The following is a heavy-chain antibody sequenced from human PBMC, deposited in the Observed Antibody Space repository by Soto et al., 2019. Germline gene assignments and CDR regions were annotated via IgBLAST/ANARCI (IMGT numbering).Heavy chain of an antibody. D-gene: IGHD3-16*01. CDR1: GGTFSSYA. J-gene: IGHJ4*02. CDR2: IIPIFGTA. CDR3: ARGQTGGGWGYYFDC. Sequence: QGQLVQSGAEVKKPGSSVKVSCKASGGTFSSYAIDWVRQAPGQALEWMGGIIPIFGTADYAQKFQGRVTITADESTRTAYVALGSLRAADTAVYYCARGQTGGGWGYYFDCWGQGTMVTVSS. V-gene: IGHV1-69*12.